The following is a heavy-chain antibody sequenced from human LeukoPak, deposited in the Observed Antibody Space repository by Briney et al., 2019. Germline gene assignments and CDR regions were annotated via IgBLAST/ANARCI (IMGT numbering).Heavy chain of an antibody. Sequence: QSGGSLRLSCTASGFTFSNYAMGWVRQAPGKGLEWVSTFTGRGTNTYYADSVKGRFTISRDNSKNTLYLQMNSLRAEDTAVYYCAKNRPIAAAGCMDVWGQGTTVTVSS. CDR2: FTGRGTNT. CDR1: GFTFSNYA. J-gene: IGHJ6*02. V-gene: IGHV3-23*01. CDR3: AKNRPIAAAGCMDV. D-gene: IGHD6-13*01.